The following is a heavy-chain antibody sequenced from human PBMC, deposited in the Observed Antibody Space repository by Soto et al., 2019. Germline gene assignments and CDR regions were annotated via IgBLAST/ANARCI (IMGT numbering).Heavy chain of an antibody. D-gene: IGHD3-22*01. CDR1: GFTFSSYA. Sequence: PGGSLRLSCAASGFTFSSYAMSWVRQAPGKGLEWVSAISGSGGSTYYADSVKGRFTISRDNSKNTLYLQMNSLRAEDTAVYYCAKVPDYYDSPLPFDYWGQGTLVTVSS. CDR2: ISGSGGST. J-gene: IGHJ4*02. CDR3: AKVPDYYDSPLPFDY. V-gene: IGHV3-23*01.